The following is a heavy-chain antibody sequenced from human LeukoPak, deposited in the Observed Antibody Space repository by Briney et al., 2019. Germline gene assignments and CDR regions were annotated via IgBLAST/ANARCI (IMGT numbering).Heavy chain of an antibody. CDR3: ARGNMVRGVSLDY. CDR2: IYHSGGT. J-gene: IGHJ4*02. Sequence: SETLSLTCTVSGGSISSGGYYWSWIRQPPGKGLEWIGYIYHSGGTYYNPSLKSRVTISVDKSKNQFSLKLSSVTAADTAVYYCARGNMVRGVSLDYWGQGTLVTVSS. D-gene: IGHD3-10*01. CDR1: GGSISSGGYY. V-gene: IGHV4-30-2*01.